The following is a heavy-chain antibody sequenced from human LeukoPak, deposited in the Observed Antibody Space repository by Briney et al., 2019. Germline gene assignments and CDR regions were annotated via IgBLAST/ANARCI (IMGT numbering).Heavy chain of an antibody. CDR3: VRQDCSGGSCYLDY. CDR1: GFTFSSYS. J-gene: IGHJ4*02. Sequence: GGSLRLSCAASGFTFSSYSMNWVRQAPGKGLEWVSSISSSSSYIHYADSVKGRFTISRDNAKNSLYLQMNSLRAEDTAVYYCVRQDCSGGSCYLDYWGQGTLVTVSS. V-gene: IGHV3-21*01. D-gene: IGHD2-15*01. CDR2: ISSSSSYI.